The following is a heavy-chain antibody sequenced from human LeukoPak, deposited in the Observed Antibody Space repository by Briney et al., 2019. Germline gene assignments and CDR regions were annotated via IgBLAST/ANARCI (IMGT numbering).Heavy chain of an antibody. V-gene: IGHV3-23*01. CDR3: AKGWITIFGVVIGAFDI. CDR1: GFTFSSYA. J-gene: IGHJ3*02. Sequence: GGSLRLSCAASGFTFSSYAMSWIRQAPGKGLEWVSAISGSGGSTYYAESVKGRFTISRDNSKNTLYLQMNSLRAEDTAVYYCAKGWITIFGVVIGAFDIWGQGTMVTVSS. D-gene: IGHD3-3*01. CDR2: ISGSGGST.